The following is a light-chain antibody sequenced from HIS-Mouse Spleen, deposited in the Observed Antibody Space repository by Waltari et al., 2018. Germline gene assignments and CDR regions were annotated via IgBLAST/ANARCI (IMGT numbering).Light chain of an antibody. Sequence: DIVMTQSPLSLPVTPGEPASISCRSSQSLLHSNGYNYLDWYLQKPGQSPQLLIYLGSNRASGVPSRFSGSGSGTEFTLTISSLQPEDFATYYCQQLNSYPPTFGQGTKVEIK. V-gene: IGKV2-28*01. CDR2: LGS. CDR1: QSLLHSNGYNY. J-gene: IGKJ1*01. CDR3: QQLNSYPPT.